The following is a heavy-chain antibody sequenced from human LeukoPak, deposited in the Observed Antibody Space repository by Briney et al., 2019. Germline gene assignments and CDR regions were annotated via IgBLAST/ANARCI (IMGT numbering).Heavy chain of an antibody. J-gene: IGHJ4*02. Sequence: SSVKVSCKASGGTFSSYGISWVRQAPGQGLEWMGRIIPNFGTANYAQKFQGRVTSTTDESTITAYMELSSLRCEDQAMYYCARDHPLYCSGGSCYERGHLPDNFDYWGQGTLVTVSS. CDR3: ARDHPLYCSGGSCYERGHLPDNFDY. CDR1: GGTFSSYG. V-gene: IGHV1-69*05. D-gene: IGHD2-15*01. CDR2: IIPNFGTA.